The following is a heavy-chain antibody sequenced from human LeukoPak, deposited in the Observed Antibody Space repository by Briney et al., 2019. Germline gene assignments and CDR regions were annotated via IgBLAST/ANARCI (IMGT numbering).Heavy chain of an antibody. CDR2: ISSSSSYI. CDR3: AKDHHRQWLVPEY. J-gene: IGHJ4*02. V-gene: IGHV3-21*01. D-gene: IGHD6-19*01. Sequence: KSGGSLRLSCAASGFTFSSYSMNWVRQAPGKGLEWVSSISSSSSYIYYADSVKGRFTISRDNAKNSLYLQMNSLRAEDTAVYYCAKDHHRQWLVPEYWGQGTLVTVSS. CDR1: GFTFSSYS.